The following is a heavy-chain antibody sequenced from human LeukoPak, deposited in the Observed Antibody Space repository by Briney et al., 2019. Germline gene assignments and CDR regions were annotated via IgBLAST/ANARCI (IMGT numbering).Heavy chain of an antibody. CDR3: ASRVVASATDY. D-gene: IGHD2-15*01. J-gene: IGHJ4*01. CDR1: GYTFTSYD. V-gene: IGHV1-8*01. CDR2: MNPNSGNT. Sequence: ASVKVSCKASGYTFTSYDINWVRQTTGQGLEWMGWMNPNSGNTGYAQKFQGRVTMTRNTSISITYMELSSLRSEDTAVYYCASRVVASATDYWGHGTLVTVSS.